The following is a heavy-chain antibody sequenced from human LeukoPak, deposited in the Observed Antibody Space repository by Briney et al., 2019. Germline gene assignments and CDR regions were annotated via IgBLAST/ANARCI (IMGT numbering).Heavy chain of an antibody. D-gene: IGHD6-13*01. CDR3: AKESSSWTGGWFDP. CDR2: ISWNSGSI. Sequence: GGSLRLSCAASGFTFDDYAMHWVRQAPGKGLEWVSGISWNSGSIGYADSVKGRFTISRDNAKNSLYLQMNSLRAEDTALYYCAKESSSWTGGWFDPWGQGTLVTVSS. CDR1: GFTFDDYA. J-gene: IGHJ5*02. V-gene: IGHV3-9*01.